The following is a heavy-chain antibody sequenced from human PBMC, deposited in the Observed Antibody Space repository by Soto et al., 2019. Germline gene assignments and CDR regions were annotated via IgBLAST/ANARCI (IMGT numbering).Heavy chain of an antibody. Sequence: GGSLRLSCAASGFTFSGSAMHWVRQASGKGLEWVGRIRSKANSYATAYAASVKGRFTISRDDSKNTAYLQMNSLKTEDTAVYYCTRTDIVVVPAVEFDYWGQGTLVTVSS. CDR3: TRTDIVVVPAVEFDY. CDR1: GFTFSGSA. D-gene: IGHD2-2*01. CDR2: IRSKANSYAT. J-gene: IGHJ4*02. V-gene: IGHV3-73*01.